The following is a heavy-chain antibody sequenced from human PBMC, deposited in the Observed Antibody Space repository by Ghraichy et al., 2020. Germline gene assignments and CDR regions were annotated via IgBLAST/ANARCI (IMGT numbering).Heavy chain of an antibody. D-gene: IGHD6-6*01. Sequence: SETLSLTCTVSGGSISSYYWSWIRQPPGKGLEWIGYIYYSGSTNYNPSLKSRVTISVDTSKNQFSLKLSSVTAADTAMYYCARVERIAAPYYFDYWGQGTLVTVSS. CDR1: GGSISSYY. CDR3: ARVERIAAPYYFDY. V-gene: IGHV4-59*01. J-gene: IGHJ4*02. CDR2: IYYSGST.